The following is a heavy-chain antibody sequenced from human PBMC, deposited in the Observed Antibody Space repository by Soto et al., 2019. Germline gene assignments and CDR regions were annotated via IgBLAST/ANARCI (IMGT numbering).Heavy chain of an antibody. V-gene: IGHV3-74*01. J-gene: IGHJ4*02. CDR2: IKSDGSRT. Sequence: GGSLRLSCAGSGFTFSDYWNDWVRQVPGKGLAWVSRIKSDGSRTSYADSVRGRFTISRDNAKNTLYLQMNSLRAEDTAVYYCAKDCRDGCLDYWGQGTLVTVSS. CDR1: GFTFSDYW. D-gene: IGHD6-19*01. CDR3: AKDCRDGCLDY.